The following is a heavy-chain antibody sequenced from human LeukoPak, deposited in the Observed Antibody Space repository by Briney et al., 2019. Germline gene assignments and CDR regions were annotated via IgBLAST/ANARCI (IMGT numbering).Heavy chain of an antibody. CDR2: IIPIFGTA. Sequence: EASVKVSCKASGGTFSSYAISWVRQAPGQGLEWMGGIIPIFGTANYAQKFQGRVTITTDEPTSTAYMELSSLRSEDTAVYYCAARYCSSTSCYAYYYYYMDVWGKGTTVTVSS. CDR3: AARYCSSTSCYAYYYYYMDV. J-gene: IGHJ6*03. D-gene: IGHD2-2*01. V-gene: IGHV1-69*05. CDR1: GGTFSSYA.